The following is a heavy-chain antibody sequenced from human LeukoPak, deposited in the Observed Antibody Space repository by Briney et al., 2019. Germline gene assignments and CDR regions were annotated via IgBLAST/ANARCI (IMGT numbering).Heavy chain of an antibody. CDR2: MNPNSGNT. D-gene: IGHD3-3*01. Sequence: ASVKVSCKASGYTFTSDDINWVRQATGQGLEWMGWMNPNSGNTGYAQKFQGRVTMTRNTSISTAYMELSSLRSEDTAVYYCARVWSGYYYYYYGMDVWGQGTTVTVSS. J-gene: IGHJ6*02. V-gene: IGHV1-8*01. CDR3: ARVWSGYYYYYYGMDV. CDR1: GYTFTSDD.